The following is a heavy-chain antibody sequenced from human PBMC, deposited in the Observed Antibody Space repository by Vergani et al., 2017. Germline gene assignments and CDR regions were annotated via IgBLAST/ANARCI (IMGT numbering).Heavy chain of an antibody. J-gene: IGHJ4*02. Sequence: QVTLRESGPALVKPTQTLTLTCTFSGFSLSTSRMCVSWIRQPPGKALEWLALIDWDDDKYYSTSLKTRLTISKDTSKNQVVLTMTNMDPVDTATYYCARIQKFTELQTPSYYFDYWGQGTLVTVSS. CDR3: ARIQKFTELQTPSYYFDY. CDR1: GFSLSTSRMC. V-gene: IGHV2-70*01. D-gene: IGHD3-10*01. CDR2: IDWDDDK.